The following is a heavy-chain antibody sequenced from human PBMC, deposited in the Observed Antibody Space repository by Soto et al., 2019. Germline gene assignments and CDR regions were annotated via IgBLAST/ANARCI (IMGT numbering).Heavy chain of an antibody. CDR1: GFTFSSYA. Sequence: EVQLLESGGGLVQPGGSLRLSCAVSGFTFSSYAMSWVRQAPGKGLEWVSSISGSGGSTYYADSVKGRFTISRDNSKNTFYLQMNSLRAEETAVYYCGKDALGDYSSYGMDVWGQGTTSPSP. CDR2: ISGSGGST. CDR3: GKDALGDYSSYGMDV. J-gene: IGHJ6*02. V-gene: IGHV3-23*01.